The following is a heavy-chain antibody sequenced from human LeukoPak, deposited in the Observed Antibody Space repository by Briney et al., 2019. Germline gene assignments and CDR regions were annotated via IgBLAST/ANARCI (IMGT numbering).Heavy chain of an antibody. J-gene: IGHJ4*02. D-gene: IGHD3-22*01. V-gene: IGHV4-59*01. CDR3: ARGGTAYYYDSSGTIDY. CDR2: IYYSGST. Sequence: PSETLSLTCTVSGGSISSYYWSWIRQPPGKGLEWIGYIYYSGSTNYNPSLKSRVTISVDTSKNQFSLKLSSVTAADTAVYYCARGGTAYYYDSSGTIDYWGQGTLVTVSS. CDR1: GGSISSYY.